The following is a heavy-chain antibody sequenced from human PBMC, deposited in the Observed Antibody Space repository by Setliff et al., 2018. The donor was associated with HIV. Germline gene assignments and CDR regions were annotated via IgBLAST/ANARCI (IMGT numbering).Heavy chain of an antibody. J-gene: IGHJ3*02. CDR3: ARHKWGGSGSYYNNLRAPDAFDI. D-gene: IGHD3-10*01. CDR1: TYSISSGYF. V-gene: IGHV4-38-2*01. CDR2: IYYSGST. Sequence: SETLSLTCAVSTYSISSGYFWGWIRQPPGKGLEWIGSIYYSGSTYYNPSLKSRVTISVDTSKNQFSLKLSSVTAADTAVYYCARHKWGGSGSYYNNLRAPDAFDIWGQGTMVTVSS.